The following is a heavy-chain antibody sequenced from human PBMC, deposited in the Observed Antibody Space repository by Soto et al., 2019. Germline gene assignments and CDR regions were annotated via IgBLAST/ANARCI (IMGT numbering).Heavy chain of an antibody. CDR1: GYSFTSYW. J-gene: IGHJ6*02. CDR3: ARQRYSGYDFYYYYGMHV. CDR2: IYPGDSDT. D-gene: IGHD5-12*01. Sequence: PGESLKISCKGSGYSFTSYWIGWVRQMPGKGLEWMGIIYPGDSDTRYSPSFQGQVTISADKSISTAYLQWSSLKASDTAMYYCARQRYSGYDFYYYYGMHVWGPGTPVTVSS. V-gene: IGHV5-51*01.